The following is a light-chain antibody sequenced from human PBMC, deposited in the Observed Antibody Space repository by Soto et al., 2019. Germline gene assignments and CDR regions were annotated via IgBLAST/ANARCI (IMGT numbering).Light chain of an antibody. V-gene: IGKV3-15*01. CDR1: QNVHSN. CDR2: DTS. J-gene: IGKJ4*01. Sequence: EVVMTQSPATLSVSPGDGATLSCRASQNVHSNLAWYQQKAGQAPRLLIYDTSTRATDIPFRFSGGGSGTEFTLTISSLQSEDFAVYYCQQYNNWPLTFGGGTKVEIK. CDR3: QQYNNWPLT.